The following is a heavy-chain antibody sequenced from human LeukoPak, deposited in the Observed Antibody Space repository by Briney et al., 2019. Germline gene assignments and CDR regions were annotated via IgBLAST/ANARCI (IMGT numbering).Heavy chain of an antibody. CDR2: IYYSGST. V-gene: IGHV4-59*01. D-gene: IGHD1-26*01. J-gene: IGHJ5*02. CDR1: GGSISSYY. CDR3: ARLFGGSYYGWFDP. Sequence: SETLSLTCTVSGGSISSYYWSWIRQPPGKGLEWIGYIYYSGSTNYNPSLKSRVTISVDTSKNQFSLKLSSVTAADTAVYYCARLFGGSYYGWFDPWGQGTLVTVSS.